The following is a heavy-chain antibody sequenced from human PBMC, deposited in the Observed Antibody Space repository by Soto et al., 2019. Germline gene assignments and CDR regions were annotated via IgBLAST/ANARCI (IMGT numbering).Heavy chain of an antibody. CDR2: ITYSGSLI. V-gene: IGHV3-48*02. D-gene: IGHD6-6*01. CDR3: ATGGTSSPLAD. CDR1: GFPFSTYS. J-gene: IGHJ4*02. Sequence: EVQLVESGGGLVQPGASLRLSCAASGFPFSTYSMNWVRQAPGKGLEWISYITYSGSLIYYADSVKGRFTISRDNAKDSLYLQMNSLRDDDTAMYYCATGGTSSPLADWGQGTLVTVSS.